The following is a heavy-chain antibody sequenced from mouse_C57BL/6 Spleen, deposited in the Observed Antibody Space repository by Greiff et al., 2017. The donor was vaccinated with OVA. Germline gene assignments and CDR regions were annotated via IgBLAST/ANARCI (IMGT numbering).Heavy chain of an antibody. CDR3: ARDRDLYGSSYYAMDY. CDR2: INPSGSST. V-gene: IGHV5-16*01. Sequence: EVKVEEPDGGLVQPGSSMKLSCKASGFTFSDYYMAWVRQVPEKGLEWVANINPSGSSTYYLHSLKSRFIISRDNAKNILYLQMSSLKSEDTATYYCARDRDLYGSSYYAMDYWGQGPSVTVSS. D-gene: IGHD1-1*01. J-gene: IGHJ4*01. CDR1: GFTFSDYY.